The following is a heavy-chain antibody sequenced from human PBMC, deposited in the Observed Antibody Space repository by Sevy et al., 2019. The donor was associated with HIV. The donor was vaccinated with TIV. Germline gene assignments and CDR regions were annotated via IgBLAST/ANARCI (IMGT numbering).Heavy chain of an antibody. CDR3: TTVKATWGY. D-gene: IGHD1-26*01. J-gene: IGHJ4*02. V-gene: IGHV3-15*01. CDR2: IQSKTDGGTA. Sequence: GGSLRLSCVASGFTFSNAWMSWVRQPPGKGLEWLGRIQSKTDGGTADYAAPVKGRFTISRDDSKNTLYLQMNSLKTEDTAVYYCTTVKATWGYWGQGTLVTVSS. CDR1: GFTFSNAW.